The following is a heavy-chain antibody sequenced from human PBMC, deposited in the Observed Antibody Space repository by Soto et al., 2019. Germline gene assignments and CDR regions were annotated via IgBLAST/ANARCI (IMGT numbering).Heavy chain of an antibody. Sequence: GESLKISCKGSGYSFTNYWIAWVRQMPGKGLEWMGIIYPGDSDTRYSPSFQGQVSISADKSISTAYLQWSSLKASDTAMYYCARHPPTYYFIFNGSAAEFYILSLRTVVTVSS. CDR1: GYSFTNYW. CDR3: ARHPPTYYFIFNGSAAEFYI. J-gene: IGHJ3*02. D-gene: IGHD3-9*01. V-gene: IGHV5-51*01. CDR2: IYPGDSDT.